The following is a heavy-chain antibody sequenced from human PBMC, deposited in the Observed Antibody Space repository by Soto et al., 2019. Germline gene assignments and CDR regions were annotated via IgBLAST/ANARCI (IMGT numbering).Heavy chain of an antibody. CDR1: GYSFANYW. CDR3: ARPGATTDTVVYDF. CDR2: IYPGDSET. J-gene: IGHJ4*02. Sequence: PGESLKISCKASGYSFANYWIGWVCQKPGKGLEWMGVIYPGDSETTYSPSFEGQVIISVDRSRGTAFLEWSSLKASDTAMYYCARPGATTDTVVYDFWGQGTQVTVSS. V-gene: IGHV5-51*01. D-gene: IGHD5-18*01.